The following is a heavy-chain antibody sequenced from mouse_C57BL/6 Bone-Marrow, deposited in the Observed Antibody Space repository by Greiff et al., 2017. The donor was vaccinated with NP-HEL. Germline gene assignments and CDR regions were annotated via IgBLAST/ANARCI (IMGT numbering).Heavy chain of an antibody. CDR1: GFLLSTFGMG. CDR3: ARIDDYGEVYFDY. V-gene: IGHV8-8*01. J-gene: IGHJ2*01. Sequence: QVTLKECGPGILQPSQPLSLTCSFSGFLLSTFGMGVGWIRQPSGKGLEWLAHIWWDDDKYYNPALKSRLTISKDTSKNQVFLKIANVDTADTATYYCARIDDYGEVYFDYWGQGTTLTVSS. D-gene: IGHD2-4*01. CDR2: IWWDDDK.